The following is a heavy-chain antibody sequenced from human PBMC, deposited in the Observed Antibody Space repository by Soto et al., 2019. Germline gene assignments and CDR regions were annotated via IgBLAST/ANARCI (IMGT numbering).Heavy chain of an antibody. CDR2: INHSGST. CDR3: AFSWLVHLDY. J-gene: IGHJ4*02. Sequence: PSETLSLTCAVYGGSFSGYYWSWIRQPPGKGLEWIGEINHSGSTNYNPSLKSRVTISVDTSKNQFSLKLSSVTAADTAVYYCAFSWLVHLDYWGQGTLVTVSS. V-gene: IGHV4-34*01. CDR1: GGSFSGYY. D-gene: IGHD6-19*01.